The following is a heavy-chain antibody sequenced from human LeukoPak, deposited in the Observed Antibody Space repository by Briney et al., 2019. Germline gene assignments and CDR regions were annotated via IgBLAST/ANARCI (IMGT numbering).Heavy chain of an antibody. J-gene: IGHJ4*02. D-gene: IGHD3-9*01. CDR2: VNTYNGNT. Sequence: ASVKVSCKASRYTFTRYGISWVRQAPGQGLEGMGWVNTYNGNTNYVQNLHGRVTITTDRYTSTAYMELRSLTSDDTAVYHCARDRATLRGNNYDLLTGYYTGWDYWAQGTLVSVSS. CDR1: RYTFTRYG. V-gene: IGHV1-18*01. CDR3: ARDRATLRGNNYDLLTGYYTGWDY.